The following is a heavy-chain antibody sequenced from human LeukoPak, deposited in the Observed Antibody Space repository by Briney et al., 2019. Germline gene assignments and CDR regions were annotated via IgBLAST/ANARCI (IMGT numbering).Heavy chain of an antibody. D-gene: IGHD3-3*01. CDR2: IKQDGSER. CDR3: ARSARLMKGVVEVTALDD. J-gene: IGHJ4*02. CDR1: GFNFNTYW. V-gene: IGHV3-7*01. Sequence: GSLRLSCAASGFNFNTYWMSWVRQAPGKGLEWLANIKQDGSERYHVDSLKGRFTVSRDNARNSLYLQMNSLRADDTAVYYCARSARLMKGVVEVTALDDWGQGTLVTVSS.